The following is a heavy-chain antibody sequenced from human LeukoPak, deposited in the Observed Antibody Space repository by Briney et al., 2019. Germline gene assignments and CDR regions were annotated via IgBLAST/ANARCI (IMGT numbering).Heavy chain of an antibody. CDR3: ARGIAARGAFDI. J-gene: IGHJ3*02. CDR2: IYYSGST. D-gene: IGHD6-25*01. Sequence: SETLSLTCTVSGGSISSYYWSWIRQPPGKGLEWIGYIYYSGSTYYNPSLKSRVTISVDTSKNQFSLKLSSVTAADTAVYYCARGIAARGAFDIWGQGTMVTVSS. V-gene: IGHV4-59*08. CDR1: GGSISSYY.